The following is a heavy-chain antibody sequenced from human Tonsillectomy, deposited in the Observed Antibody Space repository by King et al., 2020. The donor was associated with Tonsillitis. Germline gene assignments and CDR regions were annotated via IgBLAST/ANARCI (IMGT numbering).Heavy chain of an antibody. V-gene: IGHV1-46*01. J-gene: IGHJ4*02. Sequence: QLVQSWAEVRKPGASLKGSFRTSGYTFTHFFMHWVRQAPGQRLEWGGLFNPSTGSTTYAQKFKGRVTMERDTSTSTVLFEMPSPTSEDTAVYYCAGRNYGLGVYFDYWGQGTLVTVSS. D-gene: IGHD4-17*01. CDR3: AGRNYGLGVYFDY. CDR2: FNPSTGST. CDR1: GYTFTHFF.